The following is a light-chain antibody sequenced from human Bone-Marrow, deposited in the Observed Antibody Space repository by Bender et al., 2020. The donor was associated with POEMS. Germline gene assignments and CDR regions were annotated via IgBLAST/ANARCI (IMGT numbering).Light chain of an antibody. Sequence: HSALTQPPSASGSPGQSVTISCTGTSSDIGAYNYVSWYQQHSDKAPKLIIYEVNRRPSGVPDRFSGSKSGNTASLAISGLQSEDEADYYCAVWDDSLNGWVFGGGTKLTVL. V-gene: IGLV2-8*01. CDR1: SSDIGAYNY. J-gene: IGLJ3*02. CDR3: AVWDDSLNGWV. CDR2: EVN.